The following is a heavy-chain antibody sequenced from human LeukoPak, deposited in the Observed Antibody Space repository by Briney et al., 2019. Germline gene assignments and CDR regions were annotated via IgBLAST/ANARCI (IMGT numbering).Heavy chain of an antibody. CDR2: ISSSSSYI. CDR3: AREEGVRGSY. D-gene: IGHD3-10*01. CDR1: GFTFSSYS. J-gene: IGHJ4*02. Sequence: GGSLRLSCAASGFTFSSYSTNWVRQAPGKGLEWVSSISSSSSYIYYADSVKGRFTISRDNAKNSLYLQMNSLRAEDTAVYYCAREEGVRGSYWGQGTLVTVSS. V-gene: IGHV3-21*01.